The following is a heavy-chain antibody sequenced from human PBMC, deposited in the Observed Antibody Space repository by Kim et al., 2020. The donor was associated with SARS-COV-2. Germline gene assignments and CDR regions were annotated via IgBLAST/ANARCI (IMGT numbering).Heavy chain of an antibody. CDR2: IKRDGSEI. CDR1: GFMFSDYW. V-gene: IGHV3-7*03. Sequence: GGSLRLSCAASGFMFSDYWMAWVRQVPGKGLQWVGNIKRDGSEIYYVDSVKGRFTISRDNAENTLYLQMNRLTAEDSAVYYCASYCSLTSCYSFDYWGQGTLVTVSS. D-gene: IGHD2-2*02. CDR3: ASYCSLTSCYSFDY. J-gene: IGHJ4*02.